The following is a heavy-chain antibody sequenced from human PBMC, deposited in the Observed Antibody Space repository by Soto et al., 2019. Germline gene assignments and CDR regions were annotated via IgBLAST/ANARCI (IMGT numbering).Heavy chain of an antibody. CDR1: GYTFTGYY. Sequence: ASVKVSCKASGYTFTGYYMHWVRQAPGQGLEWMGWINPNSGGTNYAQKFQGRVTMTRDTSISTAYMELSRLRSDDTAVYYCARDMLGRWLQLRGNDAFDIWGQGTMVTVSS. CDR2: INPNSGGT. D-gene: IGHD5-12*01. CDR3: ARDMLGRWLQLRGNDAFDI. V-gene: IGHV1-2*02. J-gene: IGHJ3*02.